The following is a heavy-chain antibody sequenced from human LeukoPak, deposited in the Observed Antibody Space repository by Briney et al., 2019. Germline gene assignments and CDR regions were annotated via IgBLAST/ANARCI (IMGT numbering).Heavy chain of an antibody. CDR1: GFTVSSNY. V-gene: IGHV3-23*01. CDR2: ISGSGGST. Sequence: GGSLRLSCAASGFTVSSNYMSWVRQAPGKGLEWVSAISGSGGSTYYADSVKGRFTISRDNSKNTLYLQMNSLRAEDTAVYYCAKDRIVGATKAWGQGTLVTVSS. CDR3: AKDRIVGATKA. D-gene: IGHD1-26*01. J-gene: IGHJ4*02.